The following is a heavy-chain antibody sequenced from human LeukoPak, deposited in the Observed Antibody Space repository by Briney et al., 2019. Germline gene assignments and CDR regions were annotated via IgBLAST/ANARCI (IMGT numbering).Heavy chain of an antibody. CDR3: ARDTVAFLFDI. V-gene: IGHV3-13*04. CDR1: GFTFSSDD. D-gene: IGHD4-23*01. CDR2: IGTAGDT. J-gene: IGHJ3*02. Sequence: PGGSLRLSCAASGFTFSSDDMHWVRQPRGKGLEWVSAIGTAGDTYYPGSVKGRFTISRENAKNSLYLQMNSLRDEDTAVYYCARDTVAFLFDIWGQGTMVTVSS.